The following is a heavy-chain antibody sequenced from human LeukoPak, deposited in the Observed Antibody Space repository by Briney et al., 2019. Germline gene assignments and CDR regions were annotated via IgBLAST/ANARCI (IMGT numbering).Heavy chain of an antibody. J-gene: IGHJ5*02. D-gene: IGHD3-22*01. CDR1: GGTFSSYA. CDR2: IIPILGIA. V-gene: IGHV1-69*04. Sequence: ASVKVSCKASGGTFSSYAISWVRQAPGQGLEWMGRIIPILGIANYAQKFQGRVTITADKSTSTAYMELSSLRSEDTAVYYCARSDSSGYYLPYWFDPWGQGTLVTVSS. CDR3: ARSDSSGYYLPYWFDP.